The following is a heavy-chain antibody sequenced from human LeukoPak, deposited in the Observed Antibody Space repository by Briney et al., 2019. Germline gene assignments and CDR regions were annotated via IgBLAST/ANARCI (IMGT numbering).Heavy chain of an antibody. CDR3: ARDRTPIPTAGYYMDV. CDR2: IYSGGST. D-gene: IGHD2-21*02. J-gene: IGHJ6*03. CDR1: GFTVSSNY. V-gene: IGHV3-53*01. Sequence: AGGSLRLSCAASGFTVSSNYMSWVRQAPGKGLEWVSVIYSGGSTYYADSVKGRFTISRDNSKNTLYLQMNSLRAEDTAVYYCARDRTPIPTAGYYMDVWGKGTTVTVSS.